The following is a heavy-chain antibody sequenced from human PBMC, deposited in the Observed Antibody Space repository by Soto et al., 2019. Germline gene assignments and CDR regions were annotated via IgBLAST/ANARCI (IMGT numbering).Heavy chain of an antibody. V-gene: IGHV4-61*08. CDR1: GGSISSGGYS. CDR3: ARVSKAHAVTPRSYFDY. D-gene: IGHD4-17*01. Sequence: SDTLSLTCAVSGGSISSGGYSWSWIRQPPGKGLEWIGYIYYSGSTNYNPSLKSRVTISVDTSKNQFSLKLSSVTAADTAVYYCARVSKAHAVTPRSYFDYWGQGTLVTVSS. J-gene: IGHJ4*02. CDR2: IYYSGST.